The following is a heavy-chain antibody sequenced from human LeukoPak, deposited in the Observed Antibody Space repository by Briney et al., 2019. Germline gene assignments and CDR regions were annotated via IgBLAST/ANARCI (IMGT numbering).Heavy chain of an antibody. CDR1: GYTFTGYY. V-gene: IGHV1-2*02. CDR3: ARSRRSSSSHAFDI. Sequence: ASVTVSCKASGYTFTGYYMHWVRQAPGQGLEWMGWINPNSRGTNYAQKFQGRVTMTRDTSISTAYMELSRLRSDDTAVYYCARSRRSSSSHAFDIWGQGTMVTVSS. CDR2: INPNSRGT. D-gene: IGHD6-6*01. J-gene: IGHJ3*02.